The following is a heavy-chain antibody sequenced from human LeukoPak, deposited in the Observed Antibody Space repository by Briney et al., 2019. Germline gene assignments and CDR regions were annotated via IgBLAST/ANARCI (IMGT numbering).Heavy chain of an antibody. V-gene: IGHV3-21*01. CDR2: ITSSSSYK. CDR3: ARDPYSGDYYEGYYYYYMDV. D-gene: IGHD1-26*01. J-gene: IGHJ6*03. Sequence: PGGSLRLSCAAPGFTFSNYNMNWVRQAPGKGLEWISSITSSSSYKFYADSVKGRFTISRDNAKNSLYLQMNSLRAEDTAVYYCARDPYSGDYYEGYYYYYMDVWGKGTTVTVSS. CDR1: GFTFSNYN.